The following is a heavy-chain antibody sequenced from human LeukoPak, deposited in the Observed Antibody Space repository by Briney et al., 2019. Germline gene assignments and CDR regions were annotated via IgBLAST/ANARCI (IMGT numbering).Heavy chain of an antibody. V-gene: IGHV3-23*01. D-gene: IGHD4-17*01. CDR2: ISGSGGST. CDR1: GFTFSSYA. J-gene: IGHJ4*02. Sequence: GGSLRLSCAATGFTFSSYAMSWVRQAPGKGLEWVSAISGSGGSTYYADSVKGRFTISRDNSKNTLYLQMNSLRAEDTAVYYCAKGFDYAVWYYFDYWGQGTLVTVSS. CDR3: AKGFDYAVWYYFDY.